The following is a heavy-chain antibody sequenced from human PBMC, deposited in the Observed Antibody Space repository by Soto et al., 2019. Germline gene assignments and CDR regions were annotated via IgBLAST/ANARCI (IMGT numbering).Heavy chain of an antibody. D-gene: IGHD6-6*01. CDR3: ARDLRRWQLVPNDAFDI. CDR1: GFTFSSYG. CDR2: IWYDGSNK. V-gene: IGHV3-33*01. J-gene: IGHJ3*02. Sequence: QVQLVESGGGVVQPGRSLRLSCAASGFTFSSYGMHWVRQAPGKGLEWVAVIWYDGSNKYYADSVKGRFTISRDNSKNTLYLQMNSLRAEDTAVYYCARDLRRWQLVPNDAFDIWGQGTMVTVSS.